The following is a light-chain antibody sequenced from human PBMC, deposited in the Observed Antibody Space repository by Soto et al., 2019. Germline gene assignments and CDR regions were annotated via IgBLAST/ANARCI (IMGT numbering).Light chain of an antibody. V-gene: IGLV1-47*01. CDR3: ATWDDSLSGTV. J-gene: IGLJ7*01. Sequence: QSVLTQPPSASGTPGQRVTISCSGSSSNIGSNYVYWYQQLPGTAPRLLIHRNNQRPSGVPDRVSGSKSGTPASLAISGLRSEDEADYYCATWDDSLSGTVFGGGTQLTVL. CDR2: RNN. CDR1: SSNIGSNY.